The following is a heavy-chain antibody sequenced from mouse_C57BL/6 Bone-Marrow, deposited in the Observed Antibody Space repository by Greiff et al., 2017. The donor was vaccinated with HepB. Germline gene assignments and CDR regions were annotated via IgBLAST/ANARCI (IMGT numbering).Heavy chain of an antibody. CDR1: GYTFTSYW. V-gene: IGHV1-55*01. J-gene: IGHJ2*01. Sequence: QVQLQQPGAELVKPGASVKMSCKASGYTFTSYWITWVKQRPGQGLEWIGDIYPGSGSTNYNEKFKSKATLTLDTSPSTADMQLSSLTSEDSAVYYWARGYYGSYYFDYWGQGTTLTVSS. CDR3: ARGYYGSYYFDY. CDR2: IYPGSGST. D-gene: IGHD1-1*01.